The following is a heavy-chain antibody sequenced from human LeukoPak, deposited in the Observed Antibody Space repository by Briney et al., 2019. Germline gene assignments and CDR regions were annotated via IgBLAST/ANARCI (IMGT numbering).Heavy chain of an antibody. D-gene: IGHD2-2*01. CDR1: GFTFSSSW. CDR3: ARGNQQLPRSTPDY. CDR2: IKTDGSTT. V-gene: IGHV3-74*01. Sequence: GGSLRLSCAVSGFTFSSSWMHWVCQAPGKGLVWVSHIKTDGSTTAYADPVKGRFTISRDNAKNTLYLQMNSLRAEDTGVYYCARGNQQLPRSTPDYWGQGTLVTVSS. J-gene: IGHJ4*02.